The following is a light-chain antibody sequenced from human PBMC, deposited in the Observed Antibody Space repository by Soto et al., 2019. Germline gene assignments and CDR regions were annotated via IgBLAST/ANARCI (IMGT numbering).Light chain of an antibody. V-gene: IGLV1-40*01. Sequence: QLVLTQPPSVSGAPGQRVTISCSGSSSNIGADFDVHWYQQLPGTAPKVLTHHNGDRPSGVPDRFSWSRSGTSASLTISGLRPEDEADYYCQSFDSSLTAWVFGGGTKLTVL. CDR2: HNG. J-gene: IGLJ3*02. CDR1: SSNIGADFD. CDR3: QSFDSSLTAWV.